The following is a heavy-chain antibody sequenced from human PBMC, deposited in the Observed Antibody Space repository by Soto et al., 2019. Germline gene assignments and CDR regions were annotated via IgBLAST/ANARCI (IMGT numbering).Heavy chain of an antibody. CDR3: ARVGAYFYDFWSGYPFDP. Sequence: QVQLQESGPGLVKPSQTLSLTCTVSGGSISSGGYYWSWIRQHPGKGLEWIGYIYYSGSTYYNPSLKSRVTISVDTSKNQFALKLSSVTAADTAVYYCARVGAYFYDFWSGYPFDPWGQGTLVTVSS. J-gene: IGHJ5*02. D-gene: IGHD3-3*01. V-gene: IGHV4-31*03. CDR2: IYYSGST. CDR1: GGSISSGGYY.